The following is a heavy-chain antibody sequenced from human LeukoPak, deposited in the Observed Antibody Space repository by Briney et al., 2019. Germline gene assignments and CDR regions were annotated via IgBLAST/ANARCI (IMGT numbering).Heavy chain of an antibody. D-gene: IGHD6-19*01. CDR1: GYTFTTYD. CDR3: ARGGGSGHKENWFDP. Sequence: ASVKVSCKASGYTFTTYDINWVRQAIGQGLEWMGWTNPNSGNTGYTQKFQGRVTMTRNTSISTAYMELSSLRSEDTAVYYCARGGGSGHKENWFDPWGQGTLVTVSS. J-gene: IGHJ5*02. V-gene: IGHV1-8*01. CDR2: TNPNSGNT.